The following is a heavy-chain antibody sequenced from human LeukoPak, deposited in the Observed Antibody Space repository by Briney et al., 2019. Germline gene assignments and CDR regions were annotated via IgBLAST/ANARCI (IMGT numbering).Heavy chain of an antibody. CDR3: ARLPIVVLSTAPFDY. CDR1: GFTFSLYW. Sequence: GGSLRLSCAASGFTFSLYWMSWVRQAPGKGLEWVAYIKRDGREKDYVDSVKGRFTISRDNAKNSLYLQMNSLRAEDTAMYYCARLPIVVLSTAPFDYWGQGTLVTVSS. V-gene: IGHV3-7*01. CDR2: IKRDGREK. D-gene: IGHD2-2*01. J-gene: IGHJ4*02.